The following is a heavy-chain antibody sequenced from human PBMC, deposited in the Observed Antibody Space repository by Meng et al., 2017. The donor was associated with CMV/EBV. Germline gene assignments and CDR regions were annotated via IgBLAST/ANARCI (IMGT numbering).Heavy chain of an antibody. CDR1: GFTFTSSA. Sequence: SVNSCKASGFTFTSSAVQWVRQARGQRLEWIGWIVVGSGNTNYAQKFQERVTITRDMSTSTAYMELSTLRSEDTAVYYCAADLYSGYEKYYDSSGYYYWGQGTLVTVSS. CDR2: IVVGSGNT. CDR3: AADLYSGYEKYYDSSGYYY. J-gene: IGHJ4*02. D-gene: IGHD3-22*01. V-gene: IGHV1-58*01.